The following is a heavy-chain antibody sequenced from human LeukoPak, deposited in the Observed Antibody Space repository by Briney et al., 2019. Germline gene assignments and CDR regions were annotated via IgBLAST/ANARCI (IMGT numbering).Heavy chain of an antibody. V-gene: IGHV3-11*04. Sequence: PGGSLRLSCAASGFIFSDHYMSWIRQAPGKGLECVSYISGNGDNIRYADSAKGRFIVSRDNAKNSLYLQMNSLRAEDTAVYYCSRDPRILDYWGQGTLVTVSS. CDR3: SRDPRILDY. D-gene: IGHD1-1*01. J-gene: IGHJ4*02. CDR2: ISGNGDNI. CDR1: GFIFSDHY.